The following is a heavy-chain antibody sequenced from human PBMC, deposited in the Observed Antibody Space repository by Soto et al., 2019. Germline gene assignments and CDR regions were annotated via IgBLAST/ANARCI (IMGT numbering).Heavy chain of an antibody. CDR1: GGSISSGGYS. CDR3: ARVEEEMYNWFDP. Sequence: QLQLQESGSGLVKPSQTLSLTCAVSGGSISSGGYSWSWIRQPPGKGLEWIGYIYHSGSTYYNPSLKSRVTISVDRSKNQFSLKLSSVTAADTAVYYRARVEEEMYNWFDPCGQGTLVTVSS. V-gene: IGHV4-30-2*01. J-gene: IGHJ5*02. CDR2: IYHSGST.